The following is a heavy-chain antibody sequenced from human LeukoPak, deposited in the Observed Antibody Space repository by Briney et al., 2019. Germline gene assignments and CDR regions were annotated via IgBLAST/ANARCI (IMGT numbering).Heavy chain of an antibody. D-gene: IGHD6-6*01. CDR3: ARAHSSSSSSWDY. V-gene: IGHV4-4*07. CDR2: IYTSGST. J-gene: IGHJ4*02. CDR1: GGSLRSHY. Sequence: SETLSLTCTLSGGSLRSHYWSWIRQPPGKALEWLGHIYTSGSTNYNPSLKSRVTMSVDTSKNQFSLKLSSVTAADTAVYYCARAHSSSSSSWDYWGQGTLVTVSS.